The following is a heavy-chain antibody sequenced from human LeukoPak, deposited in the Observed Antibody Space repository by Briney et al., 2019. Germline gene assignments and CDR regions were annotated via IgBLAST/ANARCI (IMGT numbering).Heavy chain of an antibody. J-gene: IGHJ2*01. CDR3: ARALSLLGYFDL. D-gene: IGHD2-21*01. Sequence: GGSLRLSCAASGFTVSSNYMSWVRQAPGKGLEWVAVISYDGSNKYYADSVKGRFTISRDNSKNTLYLQMNSLRAEDTAVYYCARALSLLGYFDLWGRGTLVTVSS. CDR1: GFTVSSNY. V-gene: IGHV3-30-3*01. CDR2: ISYDGSNK.